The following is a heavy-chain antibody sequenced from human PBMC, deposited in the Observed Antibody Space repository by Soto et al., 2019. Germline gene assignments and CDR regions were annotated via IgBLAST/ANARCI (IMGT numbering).Heavy chain of an antibody. CDR2: MNQDGSEI. J-gene: IGHJ1*01. CDR3: ARDVSYQRFDY. Sequence: PGGSLRLSCVGSGFTFSSFWICWIRQTPGKGLEWGTNMNQDGSEIAYADSVKGRFTVSRDNAKNAVYLQMNSLTVEDTAVYFCARDVSYQRFDYSGQGSLVTVSS. D-gene: IGHD3-16*02. CDR1: GFTFSSFW. V-gene: IGHV3-7*01.